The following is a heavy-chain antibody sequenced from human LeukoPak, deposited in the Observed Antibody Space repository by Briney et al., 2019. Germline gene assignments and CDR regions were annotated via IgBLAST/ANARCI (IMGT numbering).Heavy chain of an antibody. CDR2: IKQGGSEK. CDR1: GFTFSSNW. D-gene: IGHD3-10*01. CDR3: ARERYYGSGEIDY. V-gene: IGHV3-7*01. Sequence: GGSLRLSCAASGFTFSSNWMSWVRQAPGKGLEWVANIKQGGSEKYYVASVKGRFTISRDNAKNSHYLQMNSLRAEDTAVFYCARERYYGSGEIDYWGQGTLVTVSS. J-gene: IGHJ4*02.